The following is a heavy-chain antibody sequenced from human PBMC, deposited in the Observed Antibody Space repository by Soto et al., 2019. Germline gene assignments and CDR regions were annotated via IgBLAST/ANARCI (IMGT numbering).Heavy chain of an antibody. CDR3: ARDYLRALDY. CDR1: GGSISSNY. CDR2: VSHSGST. J-gene: IGHJ4*01. D-gene: IGHD2-21*01. V-gene: IGHV4-59*01. Sequence: SETLSLTCTVSGGSISSNYWSWIRQPPGKGLEWLGYVSHSGSTNYNPSLKSRVTISRDTSKNQLSLKLTSVTAADTAVYYCARDYLRALDYWGHGTLVTVSS.